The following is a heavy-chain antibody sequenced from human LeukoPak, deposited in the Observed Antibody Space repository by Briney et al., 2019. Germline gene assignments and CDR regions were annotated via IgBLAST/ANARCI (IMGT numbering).Heavy chain of an antibody. CDR3: ARHRGRGVIAWGPSSFDY. D-gene: IGHD3-10*01. CDR1: GGSISSSSYY. CDR2: IYYSGST. V-gene: IGHV4-39*01. J-gene: IGHJ4*02. Sequence: SETLSLTCTVSGGSISSSSYYWGWIRQPPGKGLEWIGSIYYSGSTYYNPSLKSRVTISVDTSKNQFSLKLSSVTAADTAVYYCARHRGRGVIAWGPSSFDYWGQGTLVTVSS.